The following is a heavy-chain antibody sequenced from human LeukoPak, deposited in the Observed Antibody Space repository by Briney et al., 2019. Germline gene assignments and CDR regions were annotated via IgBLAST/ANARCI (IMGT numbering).Heavy chain of an antibody. CDR1: GFTFSGYW. Sequence: GGSLRLSCAASGFTFSGYWMHWVRQVPGKGLVWVSRLNNDGSSTNYADSVKGRFTISRDNAKNTLYLQMNSLRAEDTAVYYCAKRGYSYNFDYWGQGTLVTVSS. D-gene: IGHD5-18*01. J-gene: IGHJ4*02. CDR3: AKRGYSYNFDY. V-gene: IGHV3-74*01. CDR2: LNNDGSST.